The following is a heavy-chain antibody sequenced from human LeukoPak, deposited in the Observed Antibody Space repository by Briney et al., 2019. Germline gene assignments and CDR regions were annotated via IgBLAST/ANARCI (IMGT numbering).Heavy chain of an antibody. Sequence: GGSLRLSRAASGFTLSSYWLHCVRQAPGKGLGWVSRLNSDGSSTSYADSVKGRFTISRDNAKNTLYLQMNSRRAEDTAVYYCTRAPYSSGLDAFDIWGQGTMVTVSS. J-gene: IGHJ3*02. CDR2: LNSDGSST. V-gene: IGHV3-74*01. CDR1: GFTLSSYW. D-gene: IGHD6-19*01. CDR3: TRAPYSSGLDAFDI.